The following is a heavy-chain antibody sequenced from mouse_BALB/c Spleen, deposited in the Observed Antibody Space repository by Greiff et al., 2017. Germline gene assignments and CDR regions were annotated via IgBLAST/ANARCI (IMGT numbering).Heavy chain of an antibody. V-gene: IGHV1-87*01. Sequence: QVHVKQSGAELARPGASVKLSCKASGYTFTSYWMQWVKQRPGQGLEWIGAIYPGDGDTRYTQKFKGKATLTADKSSSTAYMQLSSLASEDSAVYYCAVLRALYFDYWGQGTTLTVSS. CDR2: IYPGDGDT. D-gene: IGHD1-1*01. J-gene: IGHJ2*01. CDR1: GYTFTSYW. CDR3: AVLRALYFDY.